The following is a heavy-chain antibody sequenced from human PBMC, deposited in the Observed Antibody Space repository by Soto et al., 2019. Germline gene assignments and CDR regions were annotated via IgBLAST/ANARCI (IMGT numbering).Heavy chain of an antibody. CDR2: INPSGGST. CDR3: ARSEAILTGYYKNWFDP. V-gene: IGHV1-46*03. CDR1: GYTFTSYY. D-gene: IGHD3-9*01. Sequence: ASVKVSCKASGYTFTSYYMHWVRQAPGQGLEWMGIINPSGGSTSYAQKFQGRVTMTRDTSTSTVYMELSSLRSEDTAVYYCARSEAILTGYYKNWFDPRGQGTLVTVSS. J-gene: IGHJ5*02.